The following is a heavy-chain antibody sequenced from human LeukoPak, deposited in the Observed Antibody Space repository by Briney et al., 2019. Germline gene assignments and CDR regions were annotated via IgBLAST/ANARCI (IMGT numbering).Heavy chain of an antibody. V-gene: IGHV4-4*07. J-gene: IGHJ6*02. CDR3: ARGPVYYDSSGYYEGYGMDV. Sequence: SETLSLTCTVSGGSISSYYWSWIRQPAGKGLEWIGRIYTSGSTNYNPSLNSRVTMSVDTSKNQFSLKLSSVTAADTAVYYCARGPVYYDSSGYYEGYGMDVWGQGTTVTVSS. CDR1: GGSISSYY. CDR2: IYTSGST. D-gene: IGHD3-22*01.